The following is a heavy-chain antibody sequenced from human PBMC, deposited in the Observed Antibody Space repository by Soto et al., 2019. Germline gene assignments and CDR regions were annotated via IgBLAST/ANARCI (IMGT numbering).Heavy chain of an antibody. D-gene: IGHD3-22*01. CDR3: AREEGYYDSSGYFIDY. Sequence: GGSLRLSCAASGFTFSGYAMHWVRQAPGKGLEWVAVISYDGSNKYYADSVKGRFTISRDNSKNTLYLQMNSLGAEDTAVYYCAREEGYYDSSGYFIDYWGQGTLVTVSS. V-gene: IGHV3-30-3*01. CDR1: GFTFSGYA. CDR2: ISYDGSNK. J-gene: IGHJ4*02.